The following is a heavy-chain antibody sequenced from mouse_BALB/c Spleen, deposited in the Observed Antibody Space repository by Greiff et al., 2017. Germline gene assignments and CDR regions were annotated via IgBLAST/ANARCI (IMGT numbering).Heavy chain of an antibody. V-gene: IGHV3-2*02. Sequence: DVQLQESGPGLVKPSQSLSLTCTVTGYSITSDYAWNWIRQFPGNKLEWMGYISYSGSTSYNPSLKSRISITRDTSKNQFFLQLNSVTTEDTATYYCARWLWYPYFDYWGQGTTLTVSS. D-gene: IGHD2-1*01. CDR2: ISYSGST. J-gene: IGHJ2*01. CDR3: ARWLWYPYFDY. CDR1: GYSITSDYA.